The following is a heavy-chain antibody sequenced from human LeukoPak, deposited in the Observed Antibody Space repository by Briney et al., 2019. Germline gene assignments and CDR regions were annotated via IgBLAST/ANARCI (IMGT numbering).Heavy chain of an antibody. CDR1: GFNVSNNY. V-gene: IGHV3-53*01. J-gene: IGHJ4*02. CDR2: IYRGGSS. CDR3: ARDYYASGSYYLGY. Sequence: GGSLRLSCAASGFNVSNNYMSWVRQAPGKGLEWVSAIYRGGSSYYADSVKGRFTISRDSSKNTLYLQMNSLRAEDTAVYYCARDYYASGSYYLGYWGQGTLVTVSS. D-gene: IGHD3-10*01.